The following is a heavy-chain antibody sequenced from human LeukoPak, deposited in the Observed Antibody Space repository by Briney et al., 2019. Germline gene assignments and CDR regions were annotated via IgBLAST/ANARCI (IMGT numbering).Heavy chain of an antibody. CDR1: GFTFSSYG. J-gene: IGHJ6*03. CDR2: ISGSGGST. Sequence: GGSLRLSCAASGFTFSSYGMSWVRQAPGKGLEWVSAISGSGGSTYYADSVKGRFTISRDNSKNTLYLQMNSLRAEDTAVYYCARDQGFSYYFYYMDVWGKGTTVTVSS. V-gene: IGHV3-23*01. CDR3: ARDQGFSYYFYYMDV. D-gene: IGHD3-3*01.